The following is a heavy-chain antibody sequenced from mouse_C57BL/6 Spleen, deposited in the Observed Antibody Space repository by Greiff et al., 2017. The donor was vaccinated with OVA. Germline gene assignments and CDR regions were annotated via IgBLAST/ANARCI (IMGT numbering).Heavy chain of an antibody. CDR1: GYSITSGYY. D-gene: IGHD4-1*01. V-gene: IGHV3-6*01. J-gene: IGHJ2*01. CDR2: ISYDGSN. Sequence: EVKLQESGPGLVKPSQSLSLTCSVTGYSITSGYYWNWLRQFPGNKLEWMGYISYDGSNNYNPSLKNRISITRDTSKNQFFLKLNSVTTEDTATYYCARDRGKTGTLDYWGQGTTLTVSS. CDR3: ARDRGKTGTLDY.